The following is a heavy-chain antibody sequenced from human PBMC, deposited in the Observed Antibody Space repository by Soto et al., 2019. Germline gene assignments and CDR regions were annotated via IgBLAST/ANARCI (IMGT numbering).Heavy chain of an antibody. CDR3: ARDPPSPYYYDSSGSLDY. J-gene: IGHJ4*02. CDR1: GFTFSSYA. D-gene: IGHD3-22*01. CDR2: ISYDGSNK. V-gene: IGHV3-30-3*01. Sequence: VQLVESGGGLVQPGGSLRLSCAASGFTFSSYAMHWVRQAPGKGLEWVAVISYDGSNKYYADSVKGRFTISRDNSKNTLYLQMNSLRAEDTAVYYCARDPPSPYYYDSSGSLDYWGQGTLVTVSS.